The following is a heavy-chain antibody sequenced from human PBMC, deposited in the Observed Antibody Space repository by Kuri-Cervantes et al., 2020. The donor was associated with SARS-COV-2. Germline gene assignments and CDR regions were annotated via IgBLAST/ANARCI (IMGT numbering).Heavy chain of an antibody. CDR2: INHSGST. V-gene: IGHV4-34*01. CDR3: ARQGYCSSTSCYTIPPDY. CDR1: GGSFSGYY. Sequence: ESLKISCAVYGGSFSGYYWSWIRQPPGKGLEWIGEINHSGSTNYNPSLKSRVTISVDTSKNQFSLKLSSVTAADTAVYYCARQGYCSSTSCYTIPPDYWGQGTLVTVSS. D-gene: IGHD2-2*02. J-gene: IGHJ4*02.